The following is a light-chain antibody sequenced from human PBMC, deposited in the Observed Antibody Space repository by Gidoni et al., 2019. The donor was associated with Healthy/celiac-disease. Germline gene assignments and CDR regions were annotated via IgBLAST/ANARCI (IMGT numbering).Light chain of an antibody. J-gene: IGKJ2*01. Sequence: DIQLTQSPSFLSASVGDRATITCRASQGISSYLAWYQQKPGKAPKLLIYAASTLQSGVPSRFSGSGSGTEFTLTISSLQPEDFATYYCQQGTFGQGTKLEIK. CDR1: QGISSY. CDR2: AAS. V-gene: IGKV1-9*01. CDR3: QQGT.